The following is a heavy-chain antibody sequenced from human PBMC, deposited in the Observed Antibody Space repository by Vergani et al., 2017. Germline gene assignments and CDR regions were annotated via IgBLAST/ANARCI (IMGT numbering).Heavy chain of an antibody. CDR1: GYTFTSYG. Sequence: QVQLVQSGAEVKKPGASVKVSCKASGYTFTSYGISWVRQAPGQGLEWMGWISAYNGNTNYAQKFQGRVTMTRDTSISTAYMELSRLRSDDTAVYYCARVRVTMVFVERYYYGMDVWGQGTTVTVSS. D-gene: IGHD3-10*01. CDR3: ARVRVTMVFVERYYYGMDV. V-gene: IGHV1-18*04. J-gene: IGHJ6*02. CDR2: ISAYNGNT.